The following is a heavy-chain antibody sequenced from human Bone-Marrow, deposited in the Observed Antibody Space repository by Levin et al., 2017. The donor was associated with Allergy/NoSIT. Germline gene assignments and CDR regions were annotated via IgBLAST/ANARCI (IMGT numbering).Heavy chain of an antibody. D-gene: IGHD3-9*01. CDR1: GFVFSDSW. J-gene: IGHJ4*02. V-gene: IGHV3-7*01. Sequence: PGESLKISCAASGFVFSDSWMTWVRQAPGKGLEFVANIDQDGSTKNYGDSVKGRFTISRDNAKNSVYLQMNGLRVEDTAVYYCARDPGYSAFDYWGQGTLVTVSS. CDR3: ARDPGYSAFDY. CDR2: IDQDGSTK.